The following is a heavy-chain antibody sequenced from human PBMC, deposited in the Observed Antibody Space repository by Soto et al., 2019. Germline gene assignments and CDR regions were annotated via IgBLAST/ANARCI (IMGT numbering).Heavy chain of an antibody. J-gene: IGHJ5*02. V-gene: IGHV4-34*01. D-gene: IGHD1-1*01. Sequence: QVRLQQWGTGLLKSSETLSLTCAVYGGSFSGYYWSWLRQPPGKGLEWIGEINHSGSPNYNPSLKSRVTISVDTSKNQFSLKMTSVTAADTAGYYCATANWSHHYFDPWGQGTLVTVSS. CDR3: ATANWSHHYFDP. CDR1: GGSFSGYY. CDR2: INHSGSP.